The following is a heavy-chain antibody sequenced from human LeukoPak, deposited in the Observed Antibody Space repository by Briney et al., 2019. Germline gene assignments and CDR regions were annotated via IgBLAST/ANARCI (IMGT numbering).Heavy chain of an antibody. Sequence: PSETLSLTCAVYGGSFSGYYWSWIRQPPGKGLEWIGEINHRGSTNYNPSLKSRVTVSLDTSKNQFSLKLSSVTAADTAVYYCARAPGAALDWGQGTPVTVSS. V-gene: IGHV4-34*01. D-gene: IGHD2-15*01. J-gene: IGHJ4*02. CDR1: GGSFSGYY. CDR2: INHRGST. CDR3: ARAPGAALD.